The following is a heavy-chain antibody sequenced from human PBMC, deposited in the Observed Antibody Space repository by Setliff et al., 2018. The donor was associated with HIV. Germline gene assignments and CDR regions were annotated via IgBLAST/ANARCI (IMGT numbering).Heavy chain of an antibody. CDR1: GYSIRSGYY. V-gene: IGHV4-38-2*01. CDR2: MFRTGTS. D-gene: IGHD2-15*01. J-gene: IGHJ4*02. Sequence: SETLSLTCAVSGYSIRSGYYWGWIRQSPGKGLEWIGTMFRTGTSYYNPSLTSRVTISQDTSKNQFSLELTSVTAADTAVYYCARLGSHCKNAFCPPYWGQGTLVTVSS. CDR3: ARLGSHCKNAFCPPY.